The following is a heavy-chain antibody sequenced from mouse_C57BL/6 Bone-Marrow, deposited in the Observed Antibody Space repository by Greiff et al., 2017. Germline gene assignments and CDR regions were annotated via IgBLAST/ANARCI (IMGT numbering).Heavy chain of an antibody. V-gene: IGHV1-81*01. Sequence: VQLQQSGAELARPGASVKLSCKASGYTFTSYGISWVKQRTGQGLEWIGEIYPRSGNTYYNEKFKGKATLTADKASSTAYMELRSLTSEDSAVYFCARSGSNYAVYARDDGGQGTSVTVAS. D-gene: IGHD2-5*01. CDR1: GYTFTSYG. J-gene: IGHJ4*01. CDR2: IYPRSGNT. CDR3: ARSGSNYAVYARDD.